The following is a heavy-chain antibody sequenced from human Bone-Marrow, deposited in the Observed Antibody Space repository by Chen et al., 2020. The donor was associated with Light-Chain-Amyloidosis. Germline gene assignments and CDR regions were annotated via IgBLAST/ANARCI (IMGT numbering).Heavy chain of an antibody. D-gene: IGHD1-1*01. V-gene: IGHV3-9*01. CDR3: TQDGVPGGADF. J-gene: IGHJ4*02. CDR1: GFTYKKWA. Sequence: EVQMVESGRGLVQPGRSLRLSCVTSGFTYKKWAIHWVRQAPGKGLEWVSGFDYNSGRKDYADSVRGRFTVSSDSSKNSLFLEMNSLRVEDTALYYCTQDGVPGGADFWGPGTMVTVSS. CDR2: FDYNSGRK.